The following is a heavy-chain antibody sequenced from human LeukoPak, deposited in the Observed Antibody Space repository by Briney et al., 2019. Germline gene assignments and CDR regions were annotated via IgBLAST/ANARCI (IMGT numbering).Heavy chain of an antibody. CDR1: GFTFGSYS. J-gene: IGHJ3*02. Sequence: PGGSLRLSCAASGFTFGSYSMNWVRQAPGKGLEWVSSISSSSTYIYYADSVKGRFTISRDNAKNSLHLQMNSLRAEDTAVYYCARNRYGSSLDAFDIWGQGTVVTVSS. CDR3: ARNRYGSSLDAFDI. V-gene: IGHV3-21*01. CDR2: ISSSSTYI. D-gene: IGHD6-13*01.